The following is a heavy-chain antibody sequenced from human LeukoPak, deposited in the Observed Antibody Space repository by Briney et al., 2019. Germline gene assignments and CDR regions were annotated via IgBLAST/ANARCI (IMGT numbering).Heavy chain of an antibody. D-gene: IGHD4-17*01. Sequence: RGGSLRLAWVVAGFTFSSRGWMTGGRPAPGKGREGGSAISGSGGSTYYGDSVKGRFTISRDNSKNTLYLQMNRLRAEATAVYYCAKAPVIWPYGDYFDYWGQGTLVTVSS. CDR3: AKAPVIWPYGDYFDY. CDR1: GFTFSSRG. V-gene: IGHV3-23*01. CDR2: ISGSGGST. J-gene: IGHJ4*02.